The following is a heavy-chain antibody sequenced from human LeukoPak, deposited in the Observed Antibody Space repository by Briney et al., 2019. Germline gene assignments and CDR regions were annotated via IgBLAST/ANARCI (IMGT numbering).Heavy chain of an antibody. Sequence: PSETLSLTCTVSGGSISSSSYYWGWIRQPPGKGLEWIGSIYYSGSTYYNPSLKSRVTISVDTSKNQFSLKLSSVTAADTAVYYCARHRGRSGWKPFDYWGQGTLVTVSS. D-gene: IGHD6-19*01. CDR2: IYYSGST. CDR1: GGSISSSSYY. CDR3: ARHRGRSGWKPFDY. V-gene: IGHV4-39*01. J-gene: IGHJ4*02.